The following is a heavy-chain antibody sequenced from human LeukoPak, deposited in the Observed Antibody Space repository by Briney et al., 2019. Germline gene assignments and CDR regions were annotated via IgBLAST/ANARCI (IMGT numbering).Heavy chain of an antibody. D-gene: IGHD3-9*01. J-gene: IGHJ4*02. CDR3: AKDLRGSPPHYDILTGPTY. CDR2: ISGSGGST. Sequence: GGSLRLSCAASGFTFSSYAMSWVRQAPGKGLEWVSAISGSGGSTYYADSVKGRFTISRDNSKNTLYLQMNSLRAEDTAVYYCAKDLRGSPPHYDILTGPTYWGQGTLVTVSS. V-gene: IGHV3-23*01. CDR1: GFTFSSYA.